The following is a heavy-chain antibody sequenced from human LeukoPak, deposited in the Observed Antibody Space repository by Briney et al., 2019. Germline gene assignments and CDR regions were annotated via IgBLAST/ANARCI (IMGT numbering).Heavy chain of an antibody. CDR3: ARNKGWELPAELDS. J-gene: IGHJ4*02. D-gene: IGHD2-15*01. Sequence: GGSLRLSCAASGFTFKNSWMSWVRQAPGKGLEWVANIKQDGSEKYYVDSVKGRFTISRGDAKTSVYLQMNSLRAEDTAVYYCARNKGWELPAELDSWGQGTLVTVSS. CDR2: IKQDGSEK. V-gene: IGHV3-7*01. CDR1: GFTFKNSW.